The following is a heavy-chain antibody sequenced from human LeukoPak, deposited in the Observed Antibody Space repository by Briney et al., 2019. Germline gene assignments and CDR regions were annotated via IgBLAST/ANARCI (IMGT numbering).Heavy chain of an antibody. Sequence: PGGSLRLSCAASAFSFSSYGMNWVRQAPGKGLEWISYISSSGNRKYYADSVKGRFTVSRDNVWKSLYLQMDSLRAEDTAVYYCARRITISGVGYYMDVWGKGTTVTVSS. CDR3: ARRITISGVGYYMDV. J-gene: IGHJ6*03. CDR1: AFSFSSYG. D-gene: IGHD3-3*01. V-gene: IGHV3-48*01. CDR2: ISSSGNRK.